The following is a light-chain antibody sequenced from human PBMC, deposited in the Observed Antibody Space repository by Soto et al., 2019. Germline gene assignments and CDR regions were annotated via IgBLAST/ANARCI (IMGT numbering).Light chain of an antibody. V-gene: IGKV3-15*01. J-gene: IGKJ5*01. CDR3: QQYNNWPFS. Sequence: EIVIAQSPGTVSLSPVERSTLSCGAGQGVTTNFAWYQQKSGQSPRLLIYDVSIRATGVPARFSGTGSETDFTLTISGLQSEDSAVYFCQQYNNWPFSFGQGTRLEIK. CDR1: QGVTTN. CDR2: DVS.